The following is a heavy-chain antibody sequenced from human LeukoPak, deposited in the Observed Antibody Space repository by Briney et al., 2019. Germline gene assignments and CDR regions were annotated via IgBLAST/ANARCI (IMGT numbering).Heavy chain of an antibody. J-gene: IGHJ4*02. CDR3: ARGGSGWYVDY. CDR2: ISAYNGNT. Sequence: ASVKVSCKASGYTFTAYGLTWVRQSPGQGLGWMGWISAYNGNTNYAQRLQGRVTMTADTSTSTAYMELRSLRSDDTAVYYCARGGSGWYVDYWGQGTLVTVSS. V-gene: IGHV1-18*04. CDR1: GYTFTAYG. D-gene: IGHD6-19*01.